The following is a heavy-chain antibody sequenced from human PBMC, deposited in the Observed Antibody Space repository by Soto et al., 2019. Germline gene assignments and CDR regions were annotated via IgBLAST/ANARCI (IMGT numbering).Heavy chain of an antibody. CDR3: ARGYCSGGRCYGWGFDY. CDR1: GFTFRSYW. D-gene: IGHD2-15*01. Sequence: EVQLVESGGGVVQPGESLRLSCVVSGFTFRSYWMSWVRQAPGKVLEWVANIIQDGSDKYHVDSVKGRFTISRDNAENSLYLQMNSVRAEDTAVYYCARGYCSGGRCYGWGFDYWGQGTLVTVSS. CDR2: IIQDGSDK. V-gene: IGHV3-7*01. J-gene: IGHJ4*02.